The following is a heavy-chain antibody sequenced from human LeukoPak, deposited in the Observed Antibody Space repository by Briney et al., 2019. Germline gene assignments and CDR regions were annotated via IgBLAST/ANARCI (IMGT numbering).Heavy chain of an antibody. CDR3: AGGYCSGGGCSVLDAFDG. J-gene: IGHJ3*01. CDR2: INPSGGST. Sequence: ASVKVSRKTSGYTFTNYYIHWVRRAPGQGLEWMGKINPSGGSTSYPQKFQGRVTMTRDTSTTTVYMELSTLRPEDTAIYYCAGGYCSGGGCSVLDAFDGWGQGTMVTVSS. D-gene: IGHD2-15*01. V-gene: IGHV1-46*01. CDR1: GYTFTNYY.